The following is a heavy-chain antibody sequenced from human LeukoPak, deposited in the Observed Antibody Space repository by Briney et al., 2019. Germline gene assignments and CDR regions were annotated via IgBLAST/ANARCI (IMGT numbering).Heavy chain of an antibody. CDR2: IYHSGTT. V-gene: IGHV4-38-2*02. CDR1: GYSISSGHY. J-gene: IGHJ4*02. CDR3: ARDYTLYISGWFLDY. D-gene: IGHD6-19*01. Sequence: PSETLSLTCTVSGYSISSGHYWGWIRQPPVKGLEWIATIYHSGTTYYNPSLESRLTISVDTSKNQFSLKLSSVTAADTAVYYCARDYTLYISGWFLDYWGQGTLVTVSS.